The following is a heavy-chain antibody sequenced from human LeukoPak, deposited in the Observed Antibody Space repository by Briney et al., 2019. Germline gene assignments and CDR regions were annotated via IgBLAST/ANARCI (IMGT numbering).Heavy chain of an antibody. CDR1: GYTFTSYA. CDR2: IIPIFGTA. CDR3: ARDYYDSSGYYLYYFDY. D-gene: IGHD3-22*01. Sequence: SVKVSCKASGYTFTSYAISWVRQAPGQGLEWMGGIIPIFGTANYAQKFQGRVTTTTDESTSTAYMELSSLRSEDTAVYYCARDYYDSSGYYLYYFDYWGQGTLVTVSS. V-gene: IGHV1-69*05. J-gene: IGHJ4*02.